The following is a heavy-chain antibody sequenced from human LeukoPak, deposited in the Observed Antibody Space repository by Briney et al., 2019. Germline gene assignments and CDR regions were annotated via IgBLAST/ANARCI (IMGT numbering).Heavy chain of an antibody. V-gene: IGHV1-69*04. D-gene: IGHD3-10*01. J-gene: IGHJ4*02. Sequence: SVKVSCKASGGTFSSYAISWVRQAPGQGLEWMGRIIPILGIANYAQKFQGRVTITADKSTSTAYMELSSLRSDDTAVYYCASRRVGSGRLFDYWGQGTLVTVSS. CDR3: ASRRVGSGRLFDY. CDR2: IIPILGIA. CDR1: GGTFSSYA.